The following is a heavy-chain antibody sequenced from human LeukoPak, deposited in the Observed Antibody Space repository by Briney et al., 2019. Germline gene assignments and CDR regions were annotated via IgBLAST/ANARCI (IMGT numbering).Heavy chain of an antibody. CDR3: ARDSDSPSSFQNWFDP. J-gene: IGHJ5*02. Sequence: GASVKVSCKASGYTFTSYDINWVRQATGQGLGWMGWMNPNSGNTGYAQKFQGRVTMTRDTSTSTVYMELSSLRSEDTAVYYCARDSDSPSSFQNWFDPWGQGTLVTVSS. CDR1: GYTFTSYD. D-gene: IGHD6-13*01. CDR2: MNPNSGNT. V-gene: IGHV1-8*01.